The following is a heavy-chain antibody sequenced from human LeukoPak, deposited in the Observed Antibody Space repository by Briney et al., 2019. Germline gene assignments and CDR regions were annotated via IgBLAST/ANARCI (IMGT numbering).Heavy chain of an antibody. Sequence: TGGSLRLSCAASGFTFSSYSMTWVRQAPGKGLEWVSSISSSSSYIYYADSVKGRFTISRDNAKNSLYLQMNSLRAEDTAVYYCAREDYGGNSGYFDYWGQGTLVTVSS. J-gene: IGHJ4*02. CDR2: ISSSSSYI. D-gene: IGHD4-23*01. CDR1: GFTFSSYS. V-gene: IGHV3-21*01. CDR3: AREDYGGNSGYFDY.